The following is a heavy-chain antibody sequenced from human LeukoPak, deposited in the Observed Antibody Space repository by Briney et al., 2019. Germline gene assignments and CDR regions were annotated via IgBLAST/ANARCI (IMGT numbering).Heavy chain of an antibody. CDR3: ARAPVTSCRGAYCYPFDY. J-gene: IGHJ4*02. V-gene: IGHV3-23*01. CDR2: TSSSDAGT. Sequence: GGSLRLSCAAFGFPLSSYAMSWVRQAPGKGLEWVSATSSSDAGTYHADSMRGRFTISRDNSKNTLYLQMNSLRVEDAAVYYCARAPVTSCRGAYCYPFDYWGQGTLVTVSS. CDR1: GFPLSSYA. D-gene: IGHD2-21*01.